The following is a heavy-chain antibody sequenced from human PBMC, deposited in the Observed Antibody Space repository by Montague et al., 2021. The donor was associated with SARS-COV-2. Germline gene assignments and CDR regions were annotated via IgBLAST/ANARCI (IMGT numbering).Heavy chain of an antibody. Sequence: SVKVSCKASGYNLNIYGISWVRQAPGHGLEWMGWISAYNGNPNYAQKLQGRVTITTDTSTSTAYMELRSLRSDDTAVYYCARDRGDAAESVLDYWGQGTMVTVSS. CDR3: ARDRGDAAESVLDY. V-gene: IGHV1-18*01. D-gene: IGHD6-13*01. CDR2: ISAYNGNP. CDR1: GYNLNIYG. J-gene: IGHJ4*02.